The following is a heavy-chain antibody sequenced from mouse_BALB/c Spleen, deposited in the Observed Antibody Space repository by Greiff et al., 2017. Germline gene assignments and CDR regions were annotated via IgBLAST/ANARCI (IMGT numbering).Heavy chain of an antibody. V-gene: IGHV1-7*01. CDR1: GYTFTSYW. Sequence: VQVVESGAELAKPGASVKMSCKASGYTFTSYWMHWVKQRPGQGLEWIGYINPSTGYTEYNQKFKDKATLTADKSSSTAYMQLSSLTSEDSAVYYCARLAITTWCAYWGQGTLVTVSA. J-gene: IGHJ3*01. CDR3: ARLAITTWCAY. D-gene: IGHD2-4*01. CDR2: INPSTGYT.